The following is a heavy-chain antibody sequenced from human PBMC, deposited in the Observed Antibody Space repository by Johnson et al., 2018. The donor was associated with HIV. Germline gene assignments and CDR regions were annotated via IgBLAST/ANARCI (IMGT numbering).Heavy chain of an antibody. CDR1: GFTFSSYA. CDR3: ARSPEGDAFDI. J-gene: IGHJ3*02. CDR2: ISSNGGST. V-gene: IGHV3-64*01. Sequence: MLLVESGGGLVQPGGSLRLSCAASGFTFSSYAMHWVRQAPGKGLEYVSAISSNGGSTYYANSVKGRFTISRDNSKNTLYLQMNSLRAEDTAVYYCARSPEGDAFDIWGQGTMVTVSS.